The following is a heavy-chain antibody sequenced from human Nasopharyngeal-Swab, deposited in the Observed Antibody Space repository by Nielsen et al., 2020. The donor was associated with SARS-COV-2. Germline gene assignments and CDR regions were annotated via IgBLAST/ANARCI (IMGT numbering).Heavy chain of an antibody. CDR2: LYHSGST. Sequence: SETLSLTCAVSGGSISSGGYSWSWIRQPPGKGLEWIGYLYHSGSTYYNPSLKSRVTISVDRSKNQFSLKLSSVTAADTAVYYCARFDSSGYPDAFDIWGQGTMVTVSS. D-gene: IGHD3-22*01. CDR1: GGSISSGGYS. J-gene: IGHJ3*02. V-gene: IGHV4-30-2*01. CDR3: ARFDSSGYPDAFDI.